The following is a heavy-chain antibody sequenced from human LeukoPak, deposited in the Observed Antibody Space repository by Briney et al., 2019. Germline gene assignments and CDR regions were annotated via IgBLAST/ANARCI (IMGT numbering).Heavy chain of an antibody. Sequence: PGGSLRLSCAASGFTFSHFGMHWIRQAPGKGREWVAVIFYNGGNKYYGDSVKGRFTISRDNSRNTHDLQMNSLRAEDTGVYYCARDRGGTYTVGGAFDVWGQGILVTVSS. J-gene: IGHJ3*01. CDR2: IFYNGGNK. V-gene: IGHV3-33*01. D-gene: IGHD1-26*01. CDR3: ARDRGGTYTVGGAFDV. CDR1: GFTFSHFG.